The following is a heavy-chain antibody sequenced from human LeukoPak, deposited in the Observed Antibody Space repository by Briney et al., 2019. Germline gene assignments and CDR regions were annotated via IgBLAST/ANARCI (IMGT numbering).Heavy chain of an antibody. CDR2: ISSSSSYI. CDR1: GFTFSSYS. D-gene: IGHD2-15*01. J-gene: IGHJ2*01. Sequence: GGSLRLSCAASGFTFSSYSMNWVRQAPGKGLEWVSSISSSSSYIYYADSVKGRFTISRDNARNTLYLQMNSLRAEDTAVYYCARDGLAAATLHWCFDLWGRGTLVTVSS. V-gene: IGHV3-21*01. CDR3: ARDGLAAATLHWCFDL.